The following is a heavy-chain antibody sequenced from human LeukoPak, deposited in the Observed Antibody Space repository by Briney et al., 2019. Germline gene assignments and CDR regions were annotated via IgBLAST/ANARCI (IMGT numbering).Heavy chain of an antibody. Sequence: GGSLRLSCVASGFTFTSYTMHWVRQAPGKGLEWVASIWYDASRVYYADSVKGQFTISRDNSKNTLYLQMNSLRAEDTAVYYCASYYGSGLLDYWGQGTLVTVSS. CDR2: IWYDASRV. CDR3: ASYYGSGLLDY. V-gene: IGHV3-30*02. D-gene: IGHD3-10*01. J-gene: IGHJ4*02. CDR1: GFTFTSYT.